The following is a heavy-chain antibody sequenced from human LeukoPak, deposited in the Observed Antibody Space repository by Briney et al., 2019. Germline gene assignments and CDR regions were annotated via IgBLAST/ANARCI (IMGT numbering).Heavy chain of an antibody. CDR3: ARTITGGLLWFGELNYYFDY. D-gene: IGHD3-10*01. CDR1: GGSISSYY. CDR2: IYYSGST. J-gene: IGHJ4*02. Sequence: SETLSLTCTVSGGSISSYYWSWIRQPPGKGLEWIGYIYYSGSTNYNPSLKSRVTISVDTSKNQFSLKLSSVTAADTAVYYRARTITGGLLWFGELNYYFDYWGQGTLVTVSS. V-gene: IGHV4-59*01.